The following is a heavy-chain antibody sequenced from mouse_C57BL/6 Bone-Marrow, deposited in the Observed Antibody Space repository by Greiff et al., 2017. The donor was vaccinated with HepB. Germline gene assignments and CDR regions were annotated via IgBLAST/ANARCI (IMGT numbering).Heavy chain of an antibody. CDR1: GYTFTSYW. CDR2: IYPGSGST. V-gene: IGHV1-55*01. Sequence: VQLQQSGAELVKPGASVKMSCKASGYTFTSYWITWVKQRPGQGLEWIGDIYPGSGSTNYNEKFKSKATLTVDTSSSTAYMQLSSLTSEDSAVYYCARGGTTVVAHFDYWGQGTTLTVSS. CDR3: ARGGTTVVAHFDY. J-gene: IGHJ2*01. D-gene: IGHD1-1*01.